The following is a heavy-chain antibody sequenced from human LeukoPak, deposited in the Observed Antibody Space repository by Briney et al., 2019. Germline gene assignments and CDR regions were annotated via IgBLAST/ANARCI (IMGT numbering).Heavy chain of an antibody. V-gene: IGHV1-69*13. CDR1: GGTFTIYT. CDR2: IILIFGTA. CDR3: ARSTYYYDSSGFPGYYYYGMDV. Sequence: ASVKVSCKASGGTFTIYTISRGRDAPGQGLEWMGRIILIFGTANYAQKFQGRDTITADESTSTAYMELSSLRSEDTAVYYCARSTYYYDSSGFPGYYYYGMDVWGQGNTVTVSS. J-gene: IGHJ6*02. D-gene: IGHD3-22*01.